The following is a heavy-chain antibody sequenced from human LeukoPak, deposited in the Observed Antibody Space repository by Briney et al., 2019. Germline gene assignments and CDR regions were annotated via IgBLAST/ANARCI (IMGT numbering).Heavy chain of an antibody. CDR3: AKDKLSSSWYGGNWFDP. CDR1: GFTFSDYY. CDR2: ISSSGSTI. V-gene: IGHV3-11*01. D-gene: IGHD6-13*01. J-gene: IGHJ5*02. Sequence: GGSLRLSCAASGFTFSDYYMSWIRQAPGKGLEWVSYISSSGSTIYYADSVKGRFTISRDNSKNTLYLQMNSLRAEDTAVYYCAKDKLSSSWYGGNWFDPWGQGTLVTVSS.